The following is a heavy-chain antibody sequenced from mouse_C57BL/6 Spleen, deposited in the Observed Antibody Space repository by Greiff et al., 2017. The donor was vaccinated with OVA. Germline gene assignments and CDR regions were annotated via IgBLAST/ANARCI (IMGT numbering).Heavy chain of an antibody. D-gene: IGHD1-1*01. Sequence: QVQLQQPGAELVRPGTSVKLSCKASGYTFTSYWMHWVKQRPGQGLEWIGVIDPSDSYTNYNQKFKGQATLTVDTSSSTAYMQLSSLTSEDSAVYYCARVNYGSSYSYAMDYWGQGTSVTVSS. J-gene: IGHJ4*01. CDR3: ARVNYGSSYSYAMDY. CDR2: IDPSDSYT. CDR1: GYTFTSYW. V-gene: IGHV1-59*01.